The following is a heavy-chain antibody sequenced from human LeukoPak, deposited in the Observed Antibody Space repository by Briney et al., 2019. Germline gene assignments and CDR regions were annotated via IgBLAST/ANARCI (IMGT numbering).Heavy chain of an antibody. J-gene: IGHJ4*02. Sequence: GGSLRLSCAASGFTFSSYSMNWVRQAPGKGLEWVSSISSSSSYIYYADSVKGRFTTSRDNFKNTLYLQMNSLRAEDTAVYYCAEGGYDQDFDYWGQGTLVTASS. CDR3: AEGGYDQDFDY. CDR2: ISSSSSYI. V-gene: IGHV3-21*04. CDR1: GFTFSSYS. D-gene: IGHD5-12*01.